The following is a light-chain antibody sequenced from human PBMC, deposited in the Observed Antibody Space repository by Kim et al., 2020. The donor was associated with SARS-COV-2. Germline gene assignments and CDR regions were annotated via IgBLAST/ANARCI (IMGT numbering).Light chain of an antibody. CDR1: SLTNYF. CDR2: GKN. V-gene: IGLV3-19*01. J-gene: IGLJ1*01. Sequence: AVGQTIRITCQGDSLTNYFASWYQQKPGQDPVLVIYGKNNRPSGIPDRFSGSISGTPASVTITGTQAEDEADYYCCSRDISGNHYLFGPGTKVTVL. CDR3: CSRDISGNHYL.